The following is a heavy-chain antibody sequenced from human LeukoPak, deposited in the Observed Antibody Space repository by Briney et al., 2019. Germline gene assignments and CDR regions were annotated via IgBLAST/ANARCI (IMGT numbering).Heavy chain of an antibody. CDR2: ISGSGGST. V-gene: IGHV3-23*01. D-gene: IGHD3-10*01. Sequence: GGSLRLSCVASGFTFSSYAMSWVRQAPGKGLEWVSAISGSGGSTYYADSVKGRFTISRDNSKNTLYLQMNSLRAEDTAVYYFAHYGIWFWELFSSYWGQGTLVTVSS. CDR3: AHYGIWFWELFSSY. J-gene: IGHJ4*02. CDR1: GFTFSSYA.